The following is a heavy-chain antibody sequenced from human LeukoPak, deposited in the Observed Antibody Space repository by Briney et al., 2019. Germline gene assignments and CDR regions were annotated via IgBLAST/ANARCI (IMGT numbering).Heavy chain of an antibody. Sequence: GGSLRLSCAASGFTFSSYAMHWVRQAPGKGLEWVAVISYDGSNKYYADSVKGRFTISRDNSKNTLYLQMNSLRAEDTAVYYCARGARDCSSTSCSLNWYFDLWGRGTLVTVSS. CDR3: ARGARDCSSTSCSLNWYFDL. CDR1: GFTFSSYA. CDR2: ISYDGSNK. J-gene: IGHJ2*01. D-gene: IGHD2-2*01. V-gene: IGHV3-30-3*01.